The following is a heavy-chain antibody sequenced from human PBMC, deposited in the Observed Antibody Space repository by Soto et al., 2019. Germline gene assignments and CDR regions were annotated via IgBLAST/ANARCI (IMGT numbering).Heavy chain of an antibody. D-gene: IGHD3-22*01. J-gene: IGHJ6*02. Sequence: QVQLVQSGAEVKKPGASVRVSCQASGYIFTSYSFSWVRQAPGQGLEWVGWISASNGNTDYAQKFQGRVTMTTDISTSTVYMELRSLRSDDTAMYYCARRFGLYYYDSGQDMDVWGQGTSVTVAS. V-gene: IGHV1-18*01. CDR2: ISASNGNT. CDR1: GYIFTSYS. CDR3: ARRFGLYYYDSGQDMDV.